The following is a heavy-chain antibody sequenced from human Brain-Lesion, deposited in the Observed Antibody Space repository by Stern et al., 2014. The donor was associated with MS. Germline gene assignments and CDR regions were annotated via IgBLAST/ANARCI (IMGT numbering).Heavy chain of an antibody. J-gene: IGHJ4*02. V-gene: IGHV3-30*18. CDR2: ISYDGNKK. D-gene: IGHD3-22*01. CDR1: GFTFSIFG. CDR3: AKDRQWLTXXFEY. Sequence: QVQLXXSGGGVVQPGRPLRLSCAASGFTFSIFGMHWVRQAPGKGLEWVAVISYDGNKKYYADSVKGRFSISRDNSKNTLYMQMNSLRAEDTAVYYCAKDRQWLTXXFEYWGQGSLVTVS.